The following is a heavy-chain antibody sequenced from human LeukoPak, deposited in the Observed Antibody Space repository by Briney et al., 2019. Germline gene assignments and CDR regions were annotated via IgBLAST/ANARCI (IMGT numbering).Heavy chain of an antibody. Sequence: GESLKISCKGSGYSFTSYWIGWVRQMPGKGLEWMGIIYPGDSDNRYSPSFQGQVTISADKSISTAYLQWSSLKASDTAMYYCARPPTLRFLEIDYWGQGTLVTVSS. CDR3: ARPPTLRFLEIDY. CDR1: GYSFTSYW. J-gene: IGHJ4*02. D-gene: IGHD3-3*01. V-gene: IGHV5-51*01. CDR2: IYPGDSDN.